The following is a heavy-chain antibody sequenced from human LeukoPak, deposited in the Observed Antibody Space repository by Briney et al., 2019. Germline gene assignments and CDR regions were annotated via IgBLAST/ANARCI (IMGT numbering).Heavy chain of an antibody. D-gene: IGHD3-10*01. J-gene: IGHJ2*01. CDR3: ARLFDGSGSYPLDWYFDL. Sequence: AGGSLRLSCAASGFTFSSYSMNWVRQAPGKGLEWVSSISSSSSYIYYADSVKGRFTISRDNAKNSLYLQMNSLGAEDTAVYYCARLFDGSGSYPLDWYFDLWGRGTLVTVSS. CDR1: GFTFSSYS. V-gene: IGHV3-21*01. CDR2: ISSSSSYI.